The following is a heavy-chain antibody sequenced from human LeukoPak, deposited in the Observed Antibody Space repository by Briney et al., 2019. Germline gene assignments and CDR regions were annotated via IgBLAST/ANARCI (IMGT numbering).Heavy chain of an antibody. V-gene: IGHV5-51*01. Sequence: GESLKISCKGSGYSFTSYWIGWVRRMPGKGLEWMGIIYPGDSDTRYSPSFQGQVTISADKSISTAYLQWSSLKASDTAMYYCARAAADLSSWNWFDPWGQGTLVTVSS. D-gene: IGHD6-13*01. CDR1: GYSFTSYW. CDR2: IYPGDSDT. J-gene: IGHJ5*02. CDR3: ARAAADLSSWNWFDP.